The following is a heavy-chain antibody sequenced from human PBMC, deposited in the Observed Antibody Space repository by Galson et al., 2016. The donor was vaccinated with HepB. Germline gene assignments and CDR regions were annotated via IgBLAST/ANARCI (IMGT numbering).Heavy chain of an antibody. V-gene: IGHV3-48*02. J-gene: IGHJ4*02. Sequence: SLRLSCAASGFPFSSYAMNWVRQAPGKGQEWISYIGIGSNHIYYADSVKGRFTISRDNAKSSLYLQMNSLRDEDTAVYYCAKVGREVHSGKTFGFDYWGQGTLVTVSS. D-gene: IGHD4-23*01. CDR2: IGIGSNHI. CDR1: GFPFSSYA. CDR3: AKVGREVHSGKTFGFDY.